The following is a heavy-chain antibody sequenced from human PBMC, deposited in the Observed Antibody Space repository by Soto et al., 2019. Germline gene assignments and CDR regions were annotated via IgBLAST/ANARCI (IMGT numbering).Heavy chain of an antibody. CDR3: AKDRLAGNFDY. J-gene: IGHJ4*02. Sequence: GGSLRLSCAASGFTFNNYAMNWVRQAPGKGLEWVATISATGGSTYYADSVKGRFNISRDNSKNTLYLQMNGLRVEDTAVYYCAKDRLAGNFDYWGQGTQVTVSS. CDR2: ISATGGST. V-gene: IGHV3-23*01. CDR1: GFTFNNYA.